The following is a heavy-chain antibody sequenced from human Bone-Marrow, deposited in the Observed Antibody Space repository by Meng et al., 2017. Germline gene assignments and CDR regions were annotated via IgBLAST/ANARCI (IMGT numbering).Heavy chain of an antibody. D-gene: IGHD6-13*01. V-gene: IGHV3-15*01. J-gene: IGHJ4*02. CDR1: GLSVTDAW. CDR2: IKRNSDGGTI. Sequence: VPVVGSGGGLVKPGGSLRLSCVASGLSVTDAWMSWVRQAPGKGLEWVGRIKRNSDGGTIDYAAPVKGRFTISRDDSKNTLYLQMDSLITEDTAVYFCATGAAAADHWGQGTLVTVSS. CDR3: ATGAAAADH.